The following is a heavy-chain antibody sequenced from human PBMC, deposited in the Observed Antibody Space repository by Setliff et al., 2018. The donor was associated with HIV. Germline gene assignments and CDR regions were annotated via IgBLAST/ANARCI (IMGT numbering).Heavy chain of an antibody. J-gene: IGHJ4*02. D-gene: IGHD1-7*01. CDR2: IYYSGST. V-gene: IGHV4-59*01. Sequence: TSETLSLTCTVSGGSISSYYWSWIRQPPGKGLEWIGYIYYSGSTNYNPPLKSRVTISVDTSKNQFSLKLSSVTAADTAVYYCARRTPPEFDFWSQGILVTVSS. CDR1: GGSISSYY. CDR3: ARRTPPEFDF.